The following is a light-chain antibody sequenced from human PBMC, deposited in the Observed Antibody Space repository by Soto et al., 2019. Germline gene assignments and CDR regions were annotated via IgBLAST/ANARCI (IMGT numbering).Light chain of an antibody. V-gene: IGKV1-39*01. CDR1: QSISSY. J-gene: IGKJ1*01. Sequence: DIQMTQSPSSLSASVGDRVTITCRASQSISSYLNWYQQKPGKAPKLLIYAASSLQSGVPSRFSGSGSGTDFTLTISSLQPEDFAVYYCHQRSNWPWTFGQGTKVEIK. CDR2: AAS. CDR3: HQRSNWPWT.